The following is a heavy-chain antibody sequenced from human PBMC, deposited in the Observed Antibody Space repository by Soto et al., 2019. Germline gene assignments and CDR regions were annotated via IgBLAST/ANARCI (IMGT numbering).Heavy chain of an antibody. CDR2: FDPEDGET. J-gene: IGHJ4*02. Sequence: GASVKVSCKVSGYTLTELSMQWVRQAPGKGLEWMGGFDPEDGETIYAQKFQGRVTMTEDTSTDTAYMELSSLRSEDTAVYYCATFTMVRGVTPRDYWGQGTLVTVSS. CDR1: GYTLTELS. D-gene: IGHD3-10*01. V-gene: IGHV1-24*01. CDR3: ATFTMVRGVTPRDY.